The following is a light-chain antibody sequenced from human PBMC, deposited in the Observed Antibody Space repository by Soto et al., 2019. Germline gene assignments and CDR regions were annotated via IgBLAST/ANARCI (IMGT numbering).Light chain of an antibody. CDR3: QQRSNWPGVT. Sequence: EIVLTQSPATLSLSPGERATLSCRASQSVSSNKLAWYQQKPGQAPRLLIYGASGRATGIPDRFSGSGSGTDFTLTISRLEPEDFAVYYCQQRSNWPGVTFGQGTLLAVK. V-gene: IGKV3D-20*02. CDR2: GAS. J-gene: IGKJ5*01. CDR1: QSVSSNK.